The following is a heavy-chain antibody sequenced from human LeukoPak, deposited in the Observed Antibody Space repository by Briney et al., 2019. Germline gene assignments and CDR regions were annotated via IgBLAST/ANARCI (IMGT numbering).Heavy chain of an antibody. V-gene: IGHV4-34*01. D-gene: IGHD1-26*01. CDR2: INHSGST. J-gene: IGHJ4*02. CDR1: GGSFSGYY. CDR3: ARGWGYGGSYYFDY. Sequence: KPSETLFLPCAVHGGSFSGYYWSWIRQPPGKGPEWIGEINHSGSTNYNPSLKSRVTISVDTSKNQFSLKMSSVTAADTAVYYCARGWGYGGSYYFDYWGQGTLVTVSS.